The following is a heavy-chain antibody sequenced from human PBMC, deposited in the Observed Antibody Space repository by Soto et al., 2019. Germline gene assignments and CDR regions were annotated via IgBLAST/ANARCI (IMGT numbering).Heavy chain of an antibody. CDR1: GGTFSSYT. V-gene: IGHV1-69*08. Sequence: QVQLVQSGAEVKKPGSSVKVSCKAAGGTFSSYTISWVRQAPGQGLEWMGRIIPILGIANYAQKFQGRVTITADKSTSTAYRELSSVRSEDTAVYYCARDRRPGGGDAFDIWGQGTMVNVSS. CDR3: ARDRRPGGGDAFDI. D-gene: IGHD2-15*01. J-gene: IGHJ3*02. CDR2: IIPILGIA.